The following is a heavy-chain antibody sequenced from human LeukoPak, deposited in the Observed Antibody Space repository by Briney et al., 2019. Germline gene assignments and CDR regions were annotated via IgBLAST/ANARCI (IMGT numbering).Heavy chain of an antibody. V-gene: IGHV1-69*04. CDR2: IIPILGIA. Sequence: GASVKVSCKASGGTFSSYAISWVRQAPGQGLEWMGRIIPILGIANYAQKFQGRVTITADKSTSTAYMELSSLRSEDTAVYYCARARNRYCSGGSCLTSDYWGQGTLVTVSS. J-gene: IGHJ4*02. CDR1: GGTFSSYA. CDR3: ARARNRYCSGGSCLTSDY. D-gene: IGHD2-15*01.